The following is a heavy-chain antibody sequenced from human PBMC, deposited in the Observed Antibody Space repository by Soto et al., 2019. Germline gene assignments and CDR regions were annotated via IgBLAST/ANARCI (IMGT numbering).Heavy chain of an antibody. D-gene: IGHD3-16*01. CDR1: GFTFNSYA. CDR3: AKDQGEYYYYGMDV. V-gene: IGHV3-23*01. Sequence: PGGTLWLSSAASGFTFNSYAMTWVRQASGKGLSWVSAVIGSGGITYYADSVKGRFTIYRDKSKDQLYLQMNSLRAEDTAVYYCAKDQGEYYYYGMDVWGQGT. J-gene: IGHJ6*02. CDR2: VIGSGGIT.